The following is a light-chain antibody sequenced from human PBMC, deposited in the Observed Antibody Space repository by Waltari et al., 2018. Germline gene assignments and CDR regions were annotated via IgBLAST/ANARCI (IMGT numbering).Light chain of an antibody. CDR1: QSISSY. CDR2: AAS. CDR3: QQSYGTPFT. Sequence: DIQMTQSPSSLSASVGDRVTITSRASQSISSYLNWYQQKPGKAPKLLIYAASSLQSGVPSRFSGSGSGTDFTLTISSLQPEDFATYYCQQSYGTPFTFGPGTKVDIK. V-gene: IGKV1-39*01. J-gene: IGKJ3*01.